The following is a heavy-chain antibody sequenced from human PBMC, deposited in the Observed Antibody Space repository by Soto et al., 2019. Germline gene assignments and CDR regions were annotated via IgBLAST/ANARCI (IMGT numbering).Heavy chain of an antibody. D-gene: IGHD2-21*01. V-gene: IGHV4-34*01. CDR1: GGSFSGYY. J-gene: IGHJ4*02. CDR3: ARGLYETYCGGDCYSYYFDY. Sequence: QVQLQQWGAGLLKPSETLSLTCAVYGGSFSGYYWSWIRQPPGKGLEWIGEINHSGSTRYNPSLKRRVTISVDTSKNQFSLKLRSVTAAETAVYYCARGLYETYCGGDCYSYYFDYWGQGTLVTVSS. CDR2: INHSGST.